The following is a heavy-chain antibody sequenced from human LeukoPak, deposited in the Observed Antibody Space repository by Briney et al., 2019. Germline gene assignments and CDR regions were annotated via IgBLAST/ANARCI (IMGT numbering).Heavy chain of an antibody. J-gene: IGHJ4*02. Sequence: PGGSLRLSCAASGFTVSSNYMSWVRQAPGKGLEWVSVLYSDGNTYYADSVKGRFTISRDNSKNTLYLQMNSLRVEDTAVYYCARGTAIAVAGHAPYWGQGTLVTVSS. V-gene: IGHV3-53*01. D-gene: IGHD6-19*01. CDR2: LYSDGNT. CDR3: ARGTAIAVAGHAPY. CDR1: GFTVSSNY.